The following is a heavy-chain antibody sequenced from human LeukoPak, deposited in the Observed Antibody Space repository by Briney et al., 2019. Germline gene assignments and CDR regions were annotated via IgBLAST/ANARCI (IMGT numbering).Heavy chain of an antibody. CDR3: RGGSYLSAFDI. CDR1: GFTFSSYA. Sequence: GGSLRLSCAASGFTFSSYAMHWVRQAPGKGLEWVAVISYDGSNKYYADSVKGRFTISRDNAKNSLYLQMNSLRAEDTAVYCARGGSYLSAFDIWGQGTMVTVSS. D-gene: IGHD1-26*01. V-gene: IGHV3-30*04. J-gene: IGHJ3*02. CDR2: ISYDGSNK.